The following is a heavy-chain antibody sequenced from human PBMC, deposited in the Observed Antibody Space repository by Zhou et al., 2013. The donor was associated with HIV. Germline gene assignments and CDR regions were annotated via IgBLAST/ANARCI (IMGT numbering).Heavy chain of an antibody. D-gene: IGHD3-16*01. CDR3: ARDRGGTLPYYYYYMDV. Sequence: QVQLVQSGAEVKKPGSSVKVSCKASGGTFSSYAISWVRQAPGQGLEWMGGIIPIFGTANYAQKFQGRVTITTDESTSTAYMELSSLRSEDTAVYYCARDRGGTLPYYYYYMDVWGKGTTVTVSS. V-gene: IGHV1-69*05. CDR1: GGTFSSYA. CDR2: IIPIFGTA. J-gene: IGHJ6*03.